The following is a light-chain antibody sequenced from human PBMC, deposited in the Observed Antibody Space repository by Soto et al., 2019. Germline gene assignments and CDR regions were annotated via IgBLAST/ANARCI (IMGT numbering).Light chain of an antibody. CDR3: QQLNSYPIT. Sequence: DIQLSQSPSFLSASVGDRVTITCRASQGISSYLAWYQQKPGKAPKLLIYAASTLKSGVSSRFSGSRSVTEFTLTISSLQPEDFATYYCQQLNSYPITFGGGTKVELK. V-gene: IGKV1-9*01. CDR2: AAS. CDR1: QGISSY. J-gene: IGKJ4*01.